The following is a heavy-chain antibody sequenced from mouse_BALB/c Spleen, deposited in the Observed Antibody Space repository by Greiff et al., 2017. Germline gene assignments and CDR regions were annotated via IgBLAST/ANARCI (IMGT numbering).Heavy chain of an antibody. CDR1: GFSLTSYG. Sequence: VQRVESGPGLVQPSQSLSITCTVSGFSLTSYGVHWVRQSPGKGLEWLGVICSGGSTDYNAAFISRLSISKDNSKSQVFFKMNSLQANDTAIYYCARRGYDGIAAYWGQGTLVTVSA. J-gene: IGHJ3*01. D-gene: IGHD2-14*01. V-gene: IGHV2-2*02. CDR3: ARRGYDGIAAY. CDR2: ICSGGST.